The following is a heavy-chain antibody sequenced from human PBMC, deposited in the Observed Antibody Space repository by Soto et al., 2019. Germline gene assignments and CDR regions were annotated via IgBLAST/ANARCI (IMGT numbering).Heavy chain of an antibody. J-gene: IGHJ6*02. V-gene: IGHV1-18*04. CDR1: GYTFTSYG. CDR2: ISAYNGNT. Sequence: ASVKVSCKASGYTFTSYGISWVRQAPVQGLEWMGWISAYNGNTNYAQKLQGRVTMTTDTSTSTAYMELRSLRSDDTAVYYCARDPGGFGESTPSSYDRVSWGQGPTV. D-gene: IGHD3-10*01. CDR3: ARDPGGFGESTPSSYDRVS.